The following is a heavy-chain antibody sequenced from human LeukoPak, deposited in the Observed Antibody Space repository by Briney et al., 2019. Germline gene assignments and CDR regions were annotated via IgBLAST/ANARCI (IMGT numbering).Heavy chain of an antibody. D-gene: IGHD3-10*01. CDR1: GYSFTSYW. Sequence: GESLKISCKGPGYSFTSYWIGWVRQMPGKGLEWMGIIYPGDFDTRYSPSFQGQVTISADKSISTAYLQWSSLKASDTAMYYCARHGSGSYAPFDYWGQGTLVTVSS. V-gene: IGHV5-51*01. CDR2: IYPGDFDT. J-gene: IGHJ4*02. CDR3: ARHGSGSYAPFDY.